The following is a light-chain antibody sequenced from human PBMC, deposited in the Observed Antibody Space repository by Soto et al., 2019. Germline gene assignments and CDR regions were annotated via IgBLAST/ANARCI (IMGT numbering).Light chain of an antibody. CDR3: QQYNTYPLT. V-gene: IGKV1-5*03. Sequence: DIQMTQSPSPLSAPVGDRVTITCRASQSISNWLAWYQQKPGKAPNLLIYKASSLESGVPSRFSGSGSGTEFTLTISSLQTDDFATYYCQQYNTYPLTFGGGTKVDIK. CDR1: QSISNW. CDR2: KAS. J-gene: IGKJ4*01.